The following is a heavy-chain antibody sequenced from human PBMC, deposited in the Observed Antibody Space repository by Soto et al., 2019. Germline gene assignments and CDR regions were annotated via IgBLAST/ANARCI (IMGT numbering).Heavy chain of an antibody. Sequence: QVQLVQSGAEVKKPGSSVKVSCKASGGTFRSYTISWVRQAPGQGLEWMGRIIPILGIANYAQKFQGRVTITADKSTSTAYMELSSLRSEDTAVYYCARDPSDYVLGSLDYWGQGTLVTVSS. V-gene: IGHV1-69*08. CDR3: ARDPSDYVLGSLDY. CDR2: IIPILGIA. CDR1: GGTFRSYT. D-gene: IGHD4-17*01. J-gene: IGHJ4*02.